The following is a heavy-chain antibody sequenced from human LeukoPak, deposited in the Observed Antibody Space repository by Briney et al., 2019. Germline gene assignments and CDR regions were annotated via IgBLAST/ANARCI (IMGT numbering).Heavy chain of an antibody. J-gene: IGHJ4*02. Sequence: PSETLSLTCTVSGGSISSSSYYWSWIRQPPGKGLEWIGEINHSGSTNYNPSLKSRVTISVDTSKNQFSLKLSSVTAADTAVYYCARAEGDSSAVSGHFDYWGQGTLVTVSS. V-gene: IGHV4-39*07. CDR1: GGSISSSSYY. D-gene: IGHD3-22*01. CDR3: ARAEGDSSAVSGHFDY. CDR2: INHSGST.